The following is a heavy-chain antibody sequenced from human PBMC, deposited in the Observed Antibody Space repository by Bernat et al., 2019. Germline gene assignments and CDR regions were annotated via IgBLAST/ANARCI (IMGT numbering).Heavy chain of an antibody. CDR1: GFTFSNAW. Sequence: EVQLVESGGGLEKSGGSLRLSCAASGFTFSNAWINWVRQAPGKGLEWVGRIKRKSDGGTTDYAAPVTGRFTISRDDSKNTLYLQMNSLKTEDTAVYYCTTLSTTKFSDGNRGVDYWGQGALVTVSS. D-gene: IGHD7-27*01. J-gene: IGHJ4*02. V-gene: IGHV3-15*07. CDR3: TTLSTTKFSDGNRGVDY. CDR2: IKRKSDGGTT.